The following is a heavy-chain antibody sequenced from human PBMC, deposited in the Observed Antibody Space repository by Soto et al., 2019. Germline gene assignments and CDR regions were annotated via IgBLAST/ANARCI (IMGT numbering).Heavy chain of an antibody. D-gene: IGHD3-10*01. CDR2: VSYGGTP. CDR1: GGSISSGNYF. J-gene: IGHJ4*02. CDR3: SRDNSGSDY. Sequence: QVQLQESGPGLVKPSQTLSLTCTVSGGSISSGNYFWTWVRQHPGKGLEWIAYVSYGGTPYYNPSLQSRVTISIDTSKNPFSLELSSVTAADTAVYYCSRDNSGSDYWGQGTLVTVSS. V-gene: IGHV4-31*03.